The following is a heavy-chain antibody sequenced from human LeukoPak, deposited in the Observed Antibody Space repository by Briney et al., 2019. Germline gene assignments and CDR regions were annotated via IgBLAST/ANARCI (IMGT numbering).Heavy chain of an antibody. D-gene: IGHD2/OR15-2a*01. J-gene: IGHJ4*02. CDR3: GRDYFGSVDY. Sequence: GGSLRLSCAAAGFTLSSYWMQWVRQVQGKGLVWVSRINSDGGGTTYADSVKGRFTISRDNAKNTLYLQMNSLRAEDTAVYYCGRDYFGSVDYWGQGTLVTVSS. CDR1: GFTLSSYW. CDR2: INSDGGGT. V-gene: IGHV3-74*01.